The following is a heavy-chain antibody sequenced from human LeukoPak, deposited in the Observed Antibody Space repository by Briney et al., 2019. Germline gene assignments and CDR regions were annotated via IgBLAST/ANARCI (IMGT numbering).Heavy chain of an antibody. CDR3: ATPYDSSGYSKANYYYGMDV. D-gene: IGHD3-22*01. CDR2: IYSGGST. CDR1: GFTFRTHW. J-gene: IGHJ6*02. V-gene: IGHV3-53*01. Sequence: PGGSLRLSCAVSGFTFRTHWMSWVRQAPGKGLEWVSVIYSGGSTYYADSVKGRFTISRDNSKNTLYLQMNSLRAEDTAVYYCATPYDSSGYSKANYYYGMDVWGQGTTVTVSS.